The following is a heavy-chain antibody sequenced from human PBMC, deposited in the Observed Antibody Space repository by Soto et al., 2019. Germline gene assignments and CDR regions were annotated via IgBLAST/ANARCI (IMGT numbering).Heavy chain of an antibody. V-gene: IGHV4-38-2*01. D-gene: IGHD3-22*01. J-gene: IGHJ5*02. CDR3: ARVDYYDTTDNRHNTGWFDP. CDR1: GYSINSGYY. Sequence: SETLSLTCGVSGYSINSGYYWGWIRRPPGKGLEWIGSLYHSGDTFYNPSLKSRVTISVHTSKNQFSLKLSSVTAADTAVYFCARVDYYDTTDNRHNTGWFDPWGQGTLVTVSS. CDR2: LYHSGDT.